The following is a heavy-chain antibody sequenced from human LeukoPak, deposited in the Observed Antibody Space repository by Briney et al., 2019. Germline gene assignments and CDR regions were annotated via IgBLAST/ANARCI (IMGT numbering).Heavy chain of an antibody. CDR2: INHSGST. J-gene: IGHJ4*02. Sequence: PSETLSLTCAVYGGSFSGYYWSWIRQPPGKGLEWIGEINHSGSTNYNPSLKSRVTISVDTSKNQFSLKLSSVTAADTAVYYCARGTSMVSPIDYWGQGTLVTVSS. CDR3: ARGTSMVSPIDY. V-gene: IGHV4-34*01. CDR1: GGSFSGYY. D-gene: IGHD5-18*01.